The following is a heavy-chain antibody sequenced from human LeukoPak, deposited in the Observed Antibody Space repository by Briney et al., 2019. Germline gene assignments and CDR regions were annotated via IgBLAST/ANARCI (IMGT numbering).Heavy chain of an antibody. CDR2: MNPNSGNT. CDR1: GYTFTSYD. CDR3: ARLSRFWSGYYLFDY. Sequence: ASVKVSCKASGYTFTSYDINWVRQATGQGLEWMGWMNPNSGNTGYAQKFQGRVTITRNTSISTAYMELSSLRSEDTAVYYCARLSRFWSGYYLFDYWGQGTLVTVSS. J-gene: IGHJ4*02. D-gene: IGHD3-3*01. V-gene: IGHV1-8*03.